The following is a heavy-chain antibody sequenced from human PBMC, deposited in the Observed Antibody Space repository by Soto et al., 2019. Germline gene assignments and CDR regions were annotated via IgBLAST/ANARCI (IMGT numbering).Heavy chain of an antibody. CDR3: AKDTGIAALKYYFHY. CDR2: ISYDGSNK. V-gene: IGHV3-30*18. CDR1: GFTFSSYG. D-gene: IGHD6-13*01. Sequence: GGSLRLSCAASGFTFSSYGMHWVRQAPGKGLEWVAVISYDGSNKYYADSVKGRFTISRDNSKNTLYLQMNSLRAEDTAVYYCAKDTGIAALKYYFHYWGQGTLVTVSS. J-gene: IGHJ4*02.